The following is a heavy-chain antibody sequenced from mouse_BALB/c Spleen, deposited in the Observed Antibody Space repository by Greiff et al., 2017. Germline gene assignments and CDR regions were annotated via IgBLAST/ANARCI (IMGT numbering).Heavy chain of an antibody. D-gene: IGHD2-1*01. V-gene: IGHV5-17*02. CDR2: ISSGSSTI. CDR3: ARGEDYGNSWFAY. Sequence: EVKLVESGGGLVQPGGSRKLSCAASGFTFSSFGMHWVRQAPEKGLEWVAYISSGSSTIYYADTVKGRFTISRDNPKNTLFLQMTSLRSEDTAMYYCARGEDYGNSWFAYWGQGTLVTVSA. CDR1: GFTFSSFG. J-gene: IGHJ3*01.